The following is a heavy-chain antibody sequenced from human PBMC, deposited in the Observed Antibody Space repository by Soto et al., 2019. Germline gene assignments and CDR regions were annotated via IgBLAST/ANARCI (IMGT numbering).Heavy chain of an antibody. CDR2: TYYRSKWYN. J-gene: IGHJ4*02. D-gene: IGHD6-13*01. CDR3: ARVSIAAAGPYFDY. Sequence: SQTLSLTCAISGDSVSSNSAAWNWIRQSPSRGLEWLGRTYYRSKWYNDYAVSVKSRMTINPDTSKNQFSLQLNSVTPEDAAVYYCARVSIAAAGPYFDYWGQGTLVTVSS. CDR1: GDSVSSNSAA. V-gene: IGHV6-1*01.